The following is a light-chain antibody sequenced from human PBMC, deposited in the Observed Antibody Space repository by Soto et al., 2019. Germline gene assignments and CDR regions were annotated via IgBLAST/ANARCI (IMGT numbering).Light chain of an antibody. J-gene: IGLJ2*01. Sequence: QSALTQPASVSGSPGQSITISCTGTSSTVGGFNVVSWYQQHPGKAPKVIIYEGIKRPSGVSNRFSGSNSGSTASLTISGLQAEDEADYYCSTYTGFYTLVFGGGTKLTVL. CDR2: EGI. CDR3: STYTGFYTLV. CDR1: SSTVGGFNV. V-gene: IGLV2-23*01.